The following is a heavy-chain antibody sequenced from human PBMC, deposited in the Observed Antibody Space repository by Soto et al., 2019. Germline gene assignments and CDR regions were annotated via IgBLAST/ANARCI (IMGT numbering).Heavy chain of an antibody. D-gene: IGHD3-22*01. V-gene: IGHV4-30-2*01. CDR1: GGSISSGDDS. Sequence: TLSRTCAVSGGSISSGDDSWNWIRQPPGKGLEWIGYIYYGGSTYYNPSLQSRVTMSVDRSRNQFSLKLNSVTAADTAVYYCARVRREYDNSGPVDYWGQGTLVTVS. CDR3: ARVRREYDNSGPVDY. CDR2: IYYGGST. J-gene: IGHJ4*02.